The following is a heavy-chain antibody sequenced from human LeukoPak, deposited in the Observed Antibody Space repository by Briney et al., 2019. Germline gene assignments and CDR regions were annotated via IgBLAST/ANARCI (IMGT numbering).Heavy chain of an antibody. D-gene: IGHD5-18*01. CDR3: ARSRPHRVGYHVDTGSFDI. CDR1: GYSISSGYY. Sequence: PSETLSLTCTVSGYSISSGYYWSWIRQPPGKGLEWIGYIYYSGSTNYNPSLKSRVTISVDTSKNQFSLKLSSVTAADTAVYYCARSRPHRVGYHVDTGSFDIWGQGTMVTVSS. V-gene: IGHV4-61*01. J-gene: IGHJ3*02. CDR2: IYYSGST.